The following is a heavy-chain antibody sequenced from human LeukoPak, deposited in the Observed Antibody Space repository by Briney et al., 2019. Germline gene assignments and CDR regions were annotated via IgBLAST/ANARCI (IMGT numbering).Heavy chain of an antibody. V-gene: IGHV1-46*01. J-gene: IGHJ5*02. D-gene: IGHD4-17*01. Sequence: ASVKVSCTASGYTFTNFYMHWVRQAPGHGLEWMGVSNPRGGSTSYAQKFQGRVTMARDTSTSTVYMGRSSLRSEDTAVYYCARDDNGDNWFDPWGQGTLVTVSS. CDR1: GYTFTNFY. CDR2: SNPRGGST. CDR3: ARDDNGDNWFDP.